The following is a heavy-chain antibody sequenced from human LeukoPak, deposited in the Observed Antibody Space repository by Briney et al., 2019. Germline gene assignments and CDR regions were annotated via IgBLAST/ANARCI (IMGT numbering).Heavy chain of an antibody. CDR1: GYTFTSYY. Sequence: ASVKVSCKASGYTFTSYYMHWVRQAPGLGLEWMGIINPSGGSTSYAQKFQGRVTMTRDMSTSTVYMELSSLRSEDTAVYYCARDETLGATLYWGQGTLVTVSS. D-gene: IGHD1-26*01. CDR2: INPSGGST. CDR3: ARDETLGATLY. J-gene: IGHJ4*02. V-gene: IGHV1-46*01.